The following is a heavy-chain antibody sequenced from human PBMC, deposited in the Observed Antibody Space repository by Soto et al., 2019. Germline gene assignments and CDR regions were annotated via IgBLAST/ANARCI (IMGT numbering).Heavy chain of an antibody. CDR1: GFTFSSYS. J-gene: IGHJ3*02. CDR3: ARHETRLTGDGFDI. Sequence: EVQLLESGGGLVNPGGSLRLSCATSGFTFSSYSMDWVRQAPGKGLEWVSSINPTSRYVFYADSVRGRFTISRDHAENSLQLQMNGLRGEDTAVYYCARHETRLTGDGFDIWGRGTMVTVSS. CDR2: INPTSRYV. V-gene: IGHV3-21*01. D-gene: IGHD3-9*01.